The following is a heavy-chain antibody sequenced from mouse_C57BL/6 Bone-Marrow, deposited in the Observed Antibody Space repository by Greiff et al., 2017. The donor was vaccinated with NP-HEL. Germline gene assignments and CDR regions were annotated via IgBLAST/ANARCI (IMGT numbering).Heavy chain of an antibody. D-gene: IGHD1-1*01. Sequence: EVQRVESGAELVRPGASVKLSCTASGFNIKDYYMHWVKQRPEQGLEWIGRIEPEDGDTEYAPKFQGKDTMTADTSSNTAYLQLSSLKSETTAVYYCTGFYYYGDYFDYWGQGTTLTVSS. J-gene: IGHJ2*01. CDR3: TGFYYYGDYFDY. CDR1: GFNIKDYY. CDR2: IEPEDGDT. V-gene: IGHV14-1*01.